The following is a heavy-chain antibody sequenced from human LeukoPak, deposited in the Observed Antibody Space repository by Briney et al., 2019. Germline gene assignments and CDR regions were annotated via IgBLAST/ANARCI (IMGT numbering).Heavy chain of an antibody. Sequence: NTGGSLRLSCAASGFTFSSYSMNWVRQAPGKGLEWVSSISSSSSYIYYADSVKGRFTISRDNAKNSLYLQMNSLRAEDTAVYYCAREASDILTGYYDNNWFDPWGQGTLVTVSS. CDR2: ISSSSSYI. CDR1: GFTFSSYS. V-gene: IGHV3-21*01. CDR3: AREASDILTGYYDNNWFDP. D-gene: IGHD3-9*01. J-gene: IGHJ5*02.